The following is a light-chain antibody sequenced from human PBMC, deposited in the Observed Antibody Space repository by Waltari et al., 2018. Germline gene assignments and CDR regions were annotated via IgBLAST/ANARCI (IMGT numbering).Light chain of an antibody. Sequence: DIQMTQSPSSLSASVGDRVTITCRDSQSISSYLNWYQQKPGKAPKLLIHAASSLQSGVPSRFSGSGSGTDFTLTISSLQPEDFATYYCQQSYSTPPYTFGQGTKLEIK. CDR3: QQSYSTPPYT. J-gene: IGKJ2*01. CDR2: AAS. CDR1: QSISSY. V-gene: IGKV1-39*01.